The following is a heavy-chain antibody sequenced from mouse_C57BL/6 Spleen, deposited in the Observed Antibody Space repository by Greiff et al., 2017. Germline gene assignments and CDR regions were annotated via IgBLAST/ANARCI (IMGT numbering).Heavy chain of an antibody. CDR1: GFTFTDYY. Sequence: EVKLVESGGGLVQPGGSLSLSCAASGFTFTDYYMSWVRQPPGKALEWLGFIRNKANGYTTDDSASVKGRFTISRDNSQSILYLQMKALRAEDSATDYCARDRYYDSGDYAMDDWGQGTSVTVSS. CDR3: ARDRYYDSGDYAMDD. V-gene: IGHV7-3*01. D-gene: IGHD1-1*01. J-gene: IGHJ4*01. CDR2: IRNKANGYTT.